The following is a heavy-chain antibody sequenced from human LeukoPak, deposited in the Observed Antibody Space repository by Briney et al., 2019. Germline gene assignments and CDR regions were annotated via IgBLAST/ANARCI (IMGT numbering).Heavy chain of an antibody. Sequence: PSETLSLTCAVYGGSFSGHYWSWIRQPPGRGLEWIGEIDHSGSTNYNPSLKSRVTISVDTSKNQFSLKLSSVTAADTAVYFCARQVDVGCSSTSCYGHGAFDIWGQGPVVTVSS. CDR1: GGSFSGHY. V-gene: IGHV4-34*01. D-gene: IGHD2-2*01. CDR3: ARQVDVGCSSTSCYGHGAFDI. CDR2: IDHSGST. J-gene: IGHJ3*02.